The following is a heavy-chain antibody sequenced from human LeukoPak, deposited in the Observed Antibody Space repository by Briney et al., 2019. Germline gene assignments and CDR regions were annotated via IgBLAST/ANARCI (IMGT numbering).Heavy chain of an antibody. CDR3: AREKRYYDSSGPDAFDI. D-gene: IGHD3-22*01. Sequence: SETLSLTCTVSSGSISSGGYYWSWIRQHPGKGLEWIGYIYYSGSTYYNPSLKSRVTISVDTSKNQFSLKLSSVTAADTAVYYCAREKRYYDSSGPDAFDIWGQGTMVTVSS. CDR2: IYYSGST. CDR1: SGSISSGGYY. J-gene: IGHJ3*02. V-gene: IGHV4-31*03.